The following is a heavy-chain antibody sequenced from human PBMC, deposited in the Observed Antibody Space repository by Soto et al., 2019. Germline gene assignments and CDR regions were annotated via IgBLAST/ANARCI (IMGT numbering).Heavy chain of an antibody. Sequence: PGGSLXLSFAASGFTFSNYSVTWVRQAPGKGLEWVSTISGSGGSTYYADSVKGRFTISRDNSKNTLYLPMNSLRAEHTAVYYRAKDQGSSWYEIDYWVQGTLVTVSS. V-gene: IGHV3-23*01. CDR2: ISGSGGST. CDR3: AKDQGSSWYEIDY. J-gene: IGHJ4*02. D-gene: IGHD6-13*01. CDR1: GFTFSNYS.